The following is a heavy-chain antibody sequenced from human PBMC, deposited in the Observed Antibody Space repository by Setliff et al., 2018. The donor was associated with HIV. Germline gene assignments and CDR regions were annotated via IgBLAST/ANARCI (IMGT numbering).Heavy chain of an antibody. V-gene: IGHV3-48*03. CDR3: APLGGSRFYFDY. CDR2: ISSSGSTI. D-gene: IGHD3-3*01. J-gene: IGHJ4*02. Sequence: GGSLRLSCAASGFAFSTYEMNWVRQAPGKGPEWVSYISSSGSTIYYADSVKGRFTISRDNAKNSLYLQMNSLRAEDTAVYYCAPLGGSRFYFDYWGQGTLVTVSS. CDR1: GFAFSTYE.